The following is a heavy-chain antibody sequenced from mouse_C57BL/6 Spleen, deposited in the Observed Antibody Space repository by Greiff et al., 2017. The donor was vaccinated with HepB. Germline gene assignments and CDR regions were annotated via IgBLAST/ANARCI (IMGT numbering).Heavy chain of an antibody. CDR2: ISSGSSTI. Sequence: EVQGVESGGGLVKPGGSLKLSCAASGFTFSDYGMHWVRQAPEKGLEWVAFISSGSSTIYYADTVKGRFTISRDNAKNTLFLQMTSLRSEDTAMYYCARGVYYYGSYYFDYWGQGTTLTVSS. D-gene: IGHD1-1*01. V-gene: IGHV5-17*01. J-gene: IGHJ2*01. CDR1: GFTFSDYG. CDR3: ARGVYYYGSYYFDY.